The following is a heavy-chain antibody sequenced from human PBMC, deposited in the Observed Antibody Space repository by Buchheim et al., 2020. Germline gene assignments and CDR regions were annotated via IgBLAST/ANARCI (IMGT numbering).Heavy chain of an antibody. CDR2: IYYSGST. J-gene: IGHJ6*02. CDR3: ARDGVVPAAKGYYYYYGMDV. D-gene: IGHD2-2*01. CDR1: GGSISSYY. V-gene: IGHV4-59*01. Sequence: QVQLQESGPGLVKPSETLSLTCTVSGGSISSYYWSWIRQPPGKGLEWIGYIYYSGSTNYNPSLKSRVTISVATSKNQFSLKLSSVTAADTAVYYCARDGVVPAAKGYYYYYGMDVWGQGTT.